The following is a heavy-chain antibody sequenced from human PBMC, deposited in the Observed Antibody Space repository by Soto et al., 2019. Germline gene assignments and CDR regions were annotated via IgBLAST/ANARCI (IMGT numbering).Heavy chain of an antibody. V-gene: IGHV4-59*08. CDR1: GASISTSY. J-gene: IGHJ4*02. CDR2: IAHTGDI. Sequence: SETLSLTCAVSGASISTSYWSWVRQPPGKGLECIGYIAHTGDINYNPSLRSRAIMSLDTPKNQFSLKLSSVTAADTAVYYCARTAPQFDSWGQGALVTVSS. CDR3: ARTAPQFDS. D-gene: IGHD5-18*01.